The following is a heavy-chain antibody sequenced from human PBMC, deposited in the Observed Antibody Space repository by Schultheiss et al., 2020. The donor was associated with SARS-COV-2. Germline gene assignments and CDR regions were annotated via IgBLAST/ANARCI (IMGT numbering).Heavy chain of an antibody. Sequence: SETLSLNCTVSGGSISSSSYYWGWIRQPPGKGLEWIGSIYYSGSTYYNPSLKSRVTISVDTSKNQFSLKLSSVTAADTAVYYCARESEGGGGSMDVWGQGATVKVSS. V-gene: IGHV4-39*07. CDR2: IYYSGST. D-gene: IGHD3-16*01. CDR3: ARESEGGGGSMDV. CDR1: GGSISSSSYY. J-gene: IGHJ6*02.